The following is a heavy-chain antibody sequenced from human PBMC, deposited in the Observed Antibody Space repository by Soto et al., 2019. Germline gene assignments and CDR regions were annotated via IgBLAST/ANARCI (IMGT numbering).Heavy chain of an antibody. Sequence: PGGSLRLSXAASGFTFSSYAMHWVRQAPGKGLEWVAVISYDGSNKYYADSVKGRFTISRDNSKNTLYLQMNSLRAEDTAVYYCARDGNAEDPDYYYYGMDVWGQGTTVTVSS. CDR3: ARDGNAEDPDYYYYGMDV. J-gene: IGHJ6*02. V-gene: IGHV3-30-3*01. CDR1: GFTFSSYA. D-gene: IGHD1-1*01. CDR2: ISYDGSNK.